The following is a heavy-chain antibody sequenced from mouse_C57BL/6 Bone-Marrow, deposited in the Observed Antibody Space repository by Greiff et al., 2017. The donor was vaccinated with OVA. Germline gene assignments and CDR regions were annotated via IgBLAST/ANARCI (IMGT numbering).Heavy chain of an antibody. CDR1: GFTFTDYY. Sequence: DVMLVESGGGLVQPGGSLSLSCAASGFTFTDYYMSWVRQPPGKALEWLGFIRNKANGYTTEYSASVKGRFTISRDNSQSILYLQMNALRAEDSATYYCARFSFITTVVKWYFDVWGTGTTVTVSS. D-gene: IGHD1-1*01. CDR2: IRNKANGYTT. J-gene: IGHJ1*03. CDR3: ARFSFITTVVKWYFDV. V-gene: IGHV7-3*01.